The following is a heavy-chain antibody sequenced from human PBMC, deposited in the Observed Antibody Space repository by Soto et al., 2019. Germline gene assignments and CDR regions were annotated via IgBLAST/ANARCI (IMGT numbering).Heavy chain of an antibody. J-gene: IGHJ4*02. V-gene: IGHV3-23*01. D-gene: IGHD3-10*01. Sequence: GGSLRLSCAASGFAFSDYAMNWVRQAPGKGLEWVSAISGGAGDTYYADSVKGRFTISRDNSKNTLYLQMKSLRAEDTAIYYCAKSSRITLVRGVTDYWGQGTLVTVSS. CDR2: ISGGAGDT. CDR1: GFAFSDYA. CDR3: AKSSRITLVRGVTDY.